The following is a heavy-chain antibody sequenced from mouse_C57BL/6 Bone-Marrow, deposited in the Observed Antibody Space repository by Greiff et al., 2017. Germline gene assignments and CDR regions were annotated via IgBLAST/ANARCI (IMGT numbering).Heavy chain of an antibody. Sequence: VKLMESGAELARPGASVKLSCKASGYTFTSYGISWVKQRTGQGLEWIGEIYPRSGNTYYNEKFKGKATLTADKYSSTAYMGLRSLTSEDSAVYFCARRDWNYYGSSYDYWGQGTTLTVSS. V-gene: IGHV1-81*01. CDR1: GYTFTSYG. CDR3: ARRDWNYYGSSYDY. D-gene: IGHD1-1*01. J-gene: IGHJ2*01. CDR2: IYPRSGNT.